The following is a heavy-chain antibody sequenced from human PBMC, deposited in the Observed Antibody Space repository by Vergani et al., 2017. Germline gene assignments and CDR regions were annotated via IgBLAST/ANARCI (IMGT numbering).Heavy chain of an antibody. D-gene: IGHD5-12*01. Sequence: QVQLQQWGAGLLKPSETLSLTCAVYGGSFSGYYWSWIRQPPGKGLEWIGEINHSGSTNYNPSLKSRVTISVDTSKNQFSLKLSSVTAADTAVYYWARVGLVGGYDFPSMNNWFDPWGQGTLVTVSS. CDR2: INHSGST. CDR1: GGSFSGYY. V-gene: IGHV4-34*01. CDR3: ARVGLVGGYDFPSMNNWFDP. J-gene: IGHJ5*02.